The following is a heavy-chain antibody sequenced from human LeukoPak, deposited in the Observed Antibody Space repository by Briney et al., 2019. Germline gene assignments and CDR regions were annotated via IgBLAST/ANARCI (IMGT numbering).Heavy chain of an antibody. CDR2: IKLDGSEK. J-gene: IGHJ4*02. CDR3: ARDQYDTWSRRGNFDS. V-gene: IGHV3-7*03. Sequence: GGSLRLSCVASGFTFGKYWMSWVRQAPGKGLEWVANIKLDGSEKNYVDSVKGRFTISRDNTKNSLYLQMNSLRAEDTAVFYCARDQYDTWSRRGNFDSWGQGTLIIVSS. D-gene: IGHD3-3*01. CDR1: GFTFGKYW.